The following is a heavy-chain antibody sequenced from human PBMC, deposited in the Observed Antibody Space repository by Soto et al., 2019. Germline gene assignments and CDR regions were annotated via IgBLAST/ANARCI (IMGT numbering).Heavy chain of an antibody. V-gene: IGHV4-34*01. CDR1: GGSFIGYR. D-gene: IGHD2-8*02. CDR2: INSVGIT. CDR3: APNPRLLVP. Sequence: QVQLQQWGGGLFKPAETLSLNCTVSGGSFIGYRYNWIRQAPGRGTEWIAEINSVGITKYTPSLKSRNNLSVDTSTKQFSLTLKSLTAADTAVYDCAPNPRLLVPWGQGSLVIVSS. J-gene: IGHJ5*02.